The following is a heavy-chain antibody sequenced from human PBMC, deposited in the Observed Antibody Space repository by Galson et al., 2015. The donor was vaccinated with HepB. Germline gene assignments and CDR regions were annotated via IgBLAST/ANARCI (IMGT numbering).Heavy chain of an antibody. D-gene: IGHD3-22*01. V-gene: IGHV3-33*01. CDR2: IWYDGSNK. J-gene: IGHJ3*02. Sequence: SLRLSCAASGFTFSSYGMHWVRQAPGKGLEWVAVIWYDGSNKYYADSVKGRFTISRDNSKNTLYLQMNSPRAEDTAVYYCARERDSSGYYYVPDHDAFDIWGQGTMVTVSS. CDR1: GFTFSSYG. CDR3: ARERDSSGYYYVPDHDAFDI.